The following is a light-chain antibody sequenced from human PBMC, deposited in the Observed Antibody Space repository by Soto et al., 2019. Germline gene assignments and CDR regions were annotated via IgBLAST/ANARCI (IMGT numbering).Light chain of an antibody. CDR3: VLYMGGMV. J-gene: IGLJ2*01. CDR1: SGSVSTSYY. V-gene: IGLV8-61*01. Sequence: VVTQEPSFSVSPGGTVTLTCGLSSGSVSTSYYPSWYQQTPGQAPRTLIYSTNTRSSGVPDRFSGSILGNKAALTITGAQADDESDYYCVLYMGGMVFGGGTKVTVL. CDR2: STN.